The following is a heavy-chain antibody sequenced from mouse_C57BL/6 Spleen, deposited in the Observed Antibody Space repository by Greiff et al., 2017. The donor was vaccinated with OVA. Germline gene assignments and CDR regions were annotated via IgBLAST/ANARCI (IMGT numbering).Heavy chain of an antibody. V-gene: IGHV1-55*01. Sequence: VQLQQPGAELVKPGASVKMSCKASGYTFTSYWITWVKQRPGQGLEWIGDIYPGSGSTNYNEKFKSKATLTVDTSSSTAYMQLSSLTSEDSAVYYCARRFITTVVATDWGQGTTLTVSS. J-gene: IGHJ2*01. CDR2: IYPGSGST. CDR1: GYTFTSYW. CDR3: ARRFITTVVATD. D-gene: IGHD1-1*01.